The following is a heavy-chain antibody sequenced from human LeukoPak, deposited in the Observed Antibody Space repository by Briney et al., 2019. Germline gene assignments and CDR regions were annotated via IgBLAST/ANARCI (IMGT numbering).Heavy chain of an antibody. J-gene: IGHJ4*02. CDR1: GYTFTGYY. D-gene: IGHD3-16*01. CDR2: TNPNSGDT. CDR3: ATQRGSYLWGTDFDY. V-gene: IGHV1-2*02. Sequence: GASVTVSCKASGYTFTGYYMHWVRHAPGQGLEWMGWTNPNSGDTKFARELQGRVTITRDTSISTGYVGLRRLRSNDAAVYYCATQRGSYLWGTDFDYWGQGTLVTVSS.